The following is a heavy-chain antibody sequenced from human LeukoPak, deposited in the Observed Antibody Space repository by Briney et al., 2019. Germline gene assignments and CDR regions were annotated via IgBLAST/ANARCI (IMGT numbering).Heavy chain of an antibody. CDR2: IRYDGSNK. Sequence: PGGSLRLSCAASGFTFSSYGMHWVRQAPGKGLEWVAFIRYDGSNKYYADSVKGRFTISRDNSKNTLYLQMNRLRAEDTAVYYCAKDGSIWFGELSTYYFDYWGQGTLVTVSS. V-gene: IGHV3-30*02. CDR3: AKDGSIWFGELSTYYFDY. D-gene: IGHD3-10*01. J-gene: IGHJ4*02. CDR1: GFTFSSYG.